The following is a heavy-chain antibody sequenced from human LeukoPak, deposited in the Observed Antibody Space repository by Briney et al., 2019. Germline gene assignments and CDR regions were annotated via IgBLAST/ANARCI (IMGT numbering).Heavy chain of an antibody. V-gene: IGHV3-66*03. CDR1: GFTVSSNS. CDR2: IYSDNT. CDR3: AREKGTSYLSSFDF. Sequence: GGSLRLSCTVSGFTVSSNSMSWVRQAPGKGLEWVSFIYSDNTHYSDTVKGRFTSSRDNSKNTLYLQMNSLRAADTSVYDCAREKGTSYLSSFDFWGRGTLVTVSS. D-gene: IGHD6-6*01. J-gene: IGHJ4*02.